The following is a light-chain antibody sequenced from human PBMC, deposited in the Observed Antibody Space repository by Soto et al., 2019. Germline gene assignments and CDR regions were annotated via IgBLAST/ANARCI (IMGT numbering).Light chain of an antibody. J-gene: IGKJ1*01. CDR2: DAS. CDR3: QQYNTYWT. V-gene: IGKV1-5*01. Sequence: DIQMTQSPSTLSASVGDRVTITCRASQSIGSWLAWYQQKPGKAPKLLIYDASILESGVPSRFSGSGSGTEFTPTISSLQPDDFATYYCQQYNTYWTFGQGTKVDNK. CDR1: QSIGSW.